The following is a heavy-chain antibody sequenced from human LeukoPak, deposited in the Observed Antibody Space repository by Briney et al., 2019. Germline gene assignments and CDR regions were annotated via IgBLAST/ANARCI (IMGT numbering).Heavy chain of an antibody. CDR2: IYYSGST. J-gene: IGHJ3*02. Sequence: PSQILSLTCTVSGGSISSGGYYWSWIRQHPGKGLEWIGYIYYSGSTYYNPSLKSRVTISVDTSKNQFSLKLSSVTAADTAVYYCARDRYYDSSGYYYRWRDDAFDIWGQGTMVTVSS. D-gene: IGHD3-22*01. CDR3: ARDRYYDSSGYYYRWRDDAFDI. CDR1: GGSISSGGYY. V-gene: IGHV4-31*03.